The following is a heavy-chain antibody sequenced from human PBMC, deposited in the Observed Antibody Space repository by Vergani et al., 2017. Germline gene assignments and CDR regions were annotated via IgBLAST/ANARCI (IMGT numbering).Heavy chain of an antibody. CDR3: AKGDVDIVATLSY. CDR1: GFTFSSYG. V-gene: IGHV3-30*02. D-gene: IGHD5-12*01. CDR2: IRYDGSNK. Sequence: QVQLVESGGGVVQPGGSLRLSCAASGFTFSSYGMHWVRQAPGKGLEWVAFIRYDGSNKYYADSVKGRFTISRDNSKNTLYLQMNSLRAEDTALYYCAKGDVDIVATLSYWGQGTLVTVSS. J-gene: IGHJ4*02.